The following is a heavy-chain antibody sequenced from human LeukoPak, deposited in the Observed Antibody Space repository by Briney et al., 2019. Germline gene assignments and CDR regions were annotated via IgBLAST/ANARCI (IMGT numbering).Heavy chain of an antibody. CDR2: IIPILGIA. CDR1: GGTFSSYA. Sequence: SVTVSCKASGGTFSSYAISWVRQAPGQGLEWMGRIIPILGIANYAQKFQGRVTITADKSTSTAYMELSSLRSEDTAVYYCASCSSSWYLSPHLDYYYGMDDWGQGTTVTVSS. V-gene: IGHV1-69*04. D-gene: IGHD6-13*01. CDR3: ASCSSSWYLSPHLDYYYGMDD. J-gene: IGHJ6*02.